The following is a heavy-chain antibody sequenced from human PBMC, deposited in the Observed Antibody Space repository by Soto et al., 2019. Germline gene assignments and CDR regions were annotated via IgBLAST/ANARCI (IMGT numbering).Heavy chain of an antibody. CDR1: GFTFSSYG. V-gene: IGHV3-30*18. CDR2: ISYDGSNK. J-gene: IGHJ4*02. CDR3: AKSRTTVTTLYYFDY. D-gene: IGHD4-17*01. Sequence: QVQLVESGGGVVQPGRSLRLSCAASGFTFSSYGMHWVRQAPGKGLEWVAVISYDGSNKYYADSVKGRFTISRDNSKNTLYLQMNSLRAEDTAVYYCAKSRTTVTTLYYFDYWGQGTLVTVSS.